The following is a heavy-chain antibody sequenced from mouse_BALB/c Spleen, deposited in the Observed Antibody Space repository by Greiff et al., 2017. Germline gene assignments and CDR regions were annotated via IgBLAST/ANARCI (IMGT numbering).Heavy chain of an antibody. D-gene: IGHD1-1*01. CDR2: ISNLAYSI. CDR1: GFTFSDYG. Sequence: DVQLVESGGGLVQPGGSRKLSCAASGFTFSDYGMSWVRQAPGKGPEWVAFISNLAYSIYYADTVTGRFTISRENAKNTLYLQMSSLRSEDTAMYYCARDYDGSSYWYFDDWGEGTTVTVSS. J-gene: IGHJ1*01. V-gene: IGHV5-15*02. CDR3: ARDYDGSSYWYFDD.